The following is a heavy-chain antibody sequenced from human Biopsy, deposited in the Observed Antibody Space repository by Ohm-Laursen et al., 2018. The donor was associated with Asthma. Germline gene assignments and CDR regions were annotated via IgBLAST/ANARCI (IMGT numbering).Heavy chain of an antibody. V-gene: IGHV1-69*01. Sequence: SSVKVSCKPLGGTFNTYVIGWVRQAPGQGLEWMGGINSVFGTTTYPQKFQDRVTITADDSTSTVYMELSSLRSEDTAVYYCARKAGSCISRTYYSLDFWDQGTLVTVSS. D-gene: IGHD1-26*01. J-gene: IGHJ4*02. CDR2: INSVFGTT. CDR3: ARKAGSCISRTYYSLDF. CDR1: GGTFNTYV.